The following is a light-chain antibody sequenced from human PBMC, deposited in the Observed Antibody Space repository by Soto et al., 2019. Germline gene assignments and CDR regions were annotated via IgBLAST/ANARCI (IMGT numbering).Light chain of an antibody. J-gene: IGKJ2*01. Sequence: DIQMTQFPSTLSASVGDRVTITCRASQTTNTWLAWYQQKPGTAPKLLIYDASSLEGGVPSRFSARGSGTEFTLSLSSLQPDDLATYYCQQYISYPYTFGQGTKVEIK. V-gene: IGKV1-5*01. CDR1: QTTNTW. CDR3: QQYISYPYT. CDR2: DAS.